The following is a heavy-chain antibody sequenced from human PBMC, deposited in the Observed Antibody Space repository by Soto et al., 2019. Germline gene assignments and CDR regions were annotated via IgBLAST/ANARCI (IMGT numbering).Heavy chain of an antibody. D-gene: IGHD2-2*01. V-gene: IGHV3-15*01. CDR1: GFTFSNAW. Sequence: GGSLRLSCAVSGFTFSNAWMSWVRQAPGKGLEWVGRIKSKTDGGTTDYAAPVKGRFTISRDNAQSSVYLQTNSLRAEDTAMYYCVRPARSSSDYWGQGTLVTVSS. J-gene: IGHJ4*02. CDR2: IKSKTDGGTT. CDR3: VRPARSSSDY.